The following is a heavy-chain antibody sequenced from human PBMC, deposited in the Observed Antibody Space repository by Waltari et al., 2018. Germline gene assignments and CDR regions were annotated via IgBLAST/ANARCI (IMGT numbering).Heavy chain of an antibody. Sequence: QVQLQESGPGLVKPSETLSLTCTVSGGSISSYYWSWIRQPPGKGLEWIGYIYYSGSTNYNPSLKSRVTISVDTSKNQFSLKLSSVTAADTAVYYCARGVYDFWSGDKAFDIWGQGTMVTVSS. CDR3: ARGVYDFWSGDKAFDI. V-gene: IGHV4-59*01. CDR2: IYYSGST. J-gene: IGHJ3*02. CDR1: GGSISSYY. D-gene: IGHD3-3*01.